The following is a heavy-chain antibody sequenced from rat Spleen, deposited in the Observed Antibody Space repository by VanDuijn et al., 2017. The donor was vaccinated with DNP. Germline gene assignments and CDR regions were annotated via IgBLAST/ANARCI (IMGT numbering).Heavy chain of an antibody. Sequence: EVQLVESGGGLVQPGRSLKLSCVASGFTFSNYDMAWVRQAPKKGLEWVATISYDGSSTYYRDSVKGRFTISRDNAKSTLYLQMDSLRSEDTATYYCARQLYAMDAWGQGTSVTVSS. CDR2: ISYDGSST. V-gene: IGHV5-29*01. CDR1: GFTFSNYD. J-gene: IGHJ4*01. CDR3: ARQLYAMDA.